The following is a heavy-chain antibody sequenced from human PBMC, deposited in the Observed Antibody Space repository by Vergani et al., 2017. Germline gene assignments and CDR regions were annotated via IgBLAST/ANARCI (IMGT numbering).Heavy chain of an antibody. CDR2: IPYDGSNK. V-gene: IGHV3-30*01. CDR1: GFTFSSYA. CDR3: ASDLGYCSSTSCYMTLDY. Sequence: QVQLVESGGGVVQPGRSLRLSCAASGFTFSSYAMHWVRQAPGKGLEWVAVIPYDGSNKYYADSVKGRFTISRDNSKNTLYLQMNSLRAEDTAVYYCASDLGYCSSTSCYMTLDYWGQGTLVTVSS. D-gene: IGHD2-2*01. J-gene: IGHJ4*02.